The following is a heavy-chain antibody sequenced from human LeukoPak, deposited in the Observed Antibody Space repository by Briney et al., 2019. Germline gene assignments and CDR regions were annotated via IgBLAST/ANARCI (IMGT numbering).Heavy chain of an antibody. CDR1: GFTFSSYD. V-gene: IGHV3-30*02. CDR2: IRSDGSNK. J-gene: IGHJ4*02. Sequence: PGGSLRLSCAASGFTFSSYDMHWVRQAPGKGLEWVAVIRSDGSNKYYADSVKGRFTISRDNSKNTLYLQMNSLRAEDTAVYYCAKGKGFGYSSSWFAFDYWGQGTLVTVSS. CDR3: AKGKGFGYSSSWFAFDY. D-gene: IGHD6-13*01.